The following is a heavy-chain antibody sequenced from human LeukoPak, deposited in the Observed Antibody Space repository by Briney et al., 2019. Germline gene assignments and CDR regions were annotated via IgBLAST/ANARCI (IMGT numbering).Heavy chain of an antibody. V-gene: IGHV4-39*07. Sequence: PSETLSLTCTVSGDSISSSNCYWGWIRQPPGKGLEWIGSIYFSGGTYYNASLKSRVTISVDTSKNQFSLKLSSVTAADTAVYYCARVEDYYGSGSLFDYWGQGTLVTVSS. CDR3: ARVEDYYGSGSLFDY. D-gene: IGHD3-10*01. J-gene: IGHJ4*02. CDR2: IYFSGGT. CDR1: GDSISSSNCY.